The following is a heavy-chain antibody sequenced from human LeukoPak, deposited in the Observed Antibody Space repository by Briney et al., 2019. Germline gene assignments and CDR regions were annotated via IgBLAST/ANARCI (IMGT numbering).Heavy chain of an antibody. CDR1: GYSISSGYY. CDR2: IYHSGST. D-gene: IGHD6-13*01. J-gene: IGHJ3*02. CDR3: ARVREVWYSSSWHDAFDI. V-gene: IGHV4-38-2*01. Sequence: KPSETLSLTCAVSGYSISSGYYWGWIRQPPGKGLEWIGSIYHSGSTCYNPSLKSRVTISVDTSKNQFSLKLSSVTAADTAVYYCARVREVWYSSSWHDAFDIWGQGTMVTVSS.